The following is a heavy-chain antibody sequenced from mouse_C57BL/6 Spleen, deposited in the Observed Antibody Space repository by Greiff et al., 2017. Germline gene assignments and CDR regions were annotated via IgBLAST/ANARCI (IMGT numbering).Heavy chain of an antibody. Sequence: VQLQQSGPGLVKPSQSLSLTCSVTGYSITSGYYWNWIRQFPGNKLEWMGYISYDGSNNYNPSLKNRISITRDTSKNQFFLKLNSVTTEDTATYYCARVGLEGYFDYWGQGTTRTVSS. CDR1: GYSITSGYY. CDR3: ARVGLEGYFDY. V-gene: IGHV3-6*01. D-gene: IGHD3-1*01. J-gene: IGHJ2*01. CDR2: ISYDGSN.